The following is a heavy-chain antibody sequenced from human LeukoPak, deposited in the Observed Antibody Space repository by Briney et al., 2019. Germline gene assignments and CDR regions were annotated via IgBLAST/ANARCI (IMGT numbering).Heavy chain of an antibody. D-gene: IGHD3-9*01. Sequence: GGSLRLSCAASGFTFSSYCMHWVRQAPGKGLVWVSRINSDGSSTSYADSVKGRFTISRDNAKNTLYLQMNSLRAEDTAVYYCARGAYFDCLLSYLDYWGLGTLVTVSS. V-gene: IGHV3-74*01. CDR3: ARGAYFDCLLSYLDY. J-gene: IGHJ4*02. CDR1: GFTFSSYC. CDR2: INSDGSST.